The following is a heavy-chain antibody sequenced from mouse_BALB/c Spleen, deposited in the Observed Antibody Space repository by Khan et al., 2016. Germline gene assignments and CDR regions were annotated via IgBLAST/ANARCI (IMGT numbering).Heavy chain of an antibody. CDR1: GYTFTNYG. V-gene: IGHV9-3*02. D-gene: IGHD3-1*01. Sequence: QIQLVQSGPELKTPGETVKISCKASGYTFTNYGMNWVKQAPGKGLKWMGWIHTSTGEPTYAEEFKGRIAFSLETSASTAYLQLNNLKSEDTATYFGARTARDTFAYWGQGTLVTVSA. CDR2: IHTSTGEP. J-gene: IGHJ3*01. CDR3: ARTARDTFAY.